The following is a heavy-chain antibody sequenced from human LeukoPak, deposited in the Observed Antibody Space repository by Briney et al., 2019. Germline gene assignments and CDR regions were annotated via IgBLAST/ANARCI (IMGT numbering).Heavy chain of an antibody. CDR3: AKDRLGALYYFDSSGYYRLDY. CDR1: EFTFSSYG. J-gene: IGHJ4*02. V-gene: IGHV3-30*18. CDR2: ILYDGSNK. D-gene: IGHD3-22*01. Sequence: GRALRLSWAASEFTFSSYGMHWVRQAPGKGLEWVGVILYDGSNKYYADTVKGRFTISRDNSKNTLYLQMNSLRAEDTAVYYCAKDRLGALYYFDSSGYYRLDYWGQGTLVTVSS.